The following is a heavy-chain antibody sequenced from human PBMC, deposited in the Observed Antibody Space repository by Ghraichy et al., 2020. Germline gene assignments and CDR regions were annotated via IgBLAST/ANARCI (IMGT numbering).Heavy chain of an antibody. CDR1: GFIFSTSW. CDR2: IKQDGSET. Sequence: GESLRLSCAASGFIFSTSWMSWVRQAPGKGLEWVASIKQDGSETYYVDSVKGRFTISRDNAENSLYLPLNSLRAEDTAVDYCARGPSWGQGTLVIVSS. CDR3: ARGPS. J-gene: IGHJ4*02. V-gene: IGHV3-7*03.